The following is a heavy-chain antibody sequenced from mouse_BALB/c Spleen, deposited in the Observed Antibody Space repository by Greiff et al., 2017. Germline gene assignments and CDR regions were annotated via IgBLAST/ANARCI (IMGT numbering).Heavy chain of an antibody. CDR1: GYTFTDYA. V-gene: IGHV1S137*01. D-gene: IGHD1-1*01. CDR3: ARRGYGSSYDY. Sequence: QVQLQQSGAELVRPGVSVKISCKGSGYTFTDYAMHWVKQSHAKSLEWIGVISTYYGDASYNQKFKGKATMTVDKSSSTAYMELARLTSEDSAIYYGARRGYGSSYDYWGQGTTLTVSS. J-gene: IGHJ2*01. CDR2: ISTYYGDA.